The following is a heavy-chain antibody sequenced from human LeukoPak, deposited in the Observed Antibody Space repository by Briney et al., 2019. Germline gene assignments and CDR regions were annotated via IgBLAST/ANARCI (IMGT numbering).Heavy chain of an antibody. D-gene: IGHD3-10*01. CDR1: GFTFSSYA. CDR3: AKDRKPYGSGSYYDY. V-gene: IGHV3-23*01. CDR2: ISGSGGST. J-gene: IGHJ4*02. Sequence: GGSLRLSCAASGFTFSSYAMSWVRQAPGKGLEWVSAISGSGGSTYYADSVKGRFTISRDNSKNTLYLQMNSLRAEDTAVYYCAKDRKPYGSGSYYDYWGQGTQVTVSS.